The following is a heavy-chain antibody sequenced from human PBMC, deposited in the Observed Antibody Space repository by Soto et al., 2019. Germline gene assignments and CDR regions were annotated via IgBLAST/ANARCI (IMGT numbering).Heavy chain of an antibody. CDR2: ISTGGATT. D-gene: IGHD2-2*01. Sequence: PGGSLRLSCAASGFTFSSYVISWVRQAPGTGLEWVSIISTGGATTYYGDSVKGRFTISRDNSKNTLYLQMKSLRAEDRAVYYCAKQYCSIDGCPYGMDVWGQGTTVTVSS. CDR1: GFTFSSYV. J-gene: IGHJ6*02. CDR3: AKQYCSIDGCPYGMDV. V-gene: IGHV3-23*01.